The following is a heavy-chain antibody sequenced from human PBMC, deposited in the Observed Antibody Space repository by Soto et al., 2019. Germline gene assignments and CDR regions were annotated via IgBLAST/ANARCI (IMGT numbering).Heavy chain of an antibody. CDR1: GFTFSSYA. J-gene: IGHJ6*02. Sequence: GGSLRLSCAASGFTFSSYAMHWVRQAPGKGLEWVAVISYDGSNKYYTDSVKGRFTISRDNSKNTLYLQMNRLRAEVTVVYYCARDYFLFLSLYGMDVWGQGTTVTVSS. CDR3: ARDYFLFLSLYGMDV. CDR2: ISYDGSNK. V-gene: IGHV3-30-3*01. D-gene: IGHD3-3*01.